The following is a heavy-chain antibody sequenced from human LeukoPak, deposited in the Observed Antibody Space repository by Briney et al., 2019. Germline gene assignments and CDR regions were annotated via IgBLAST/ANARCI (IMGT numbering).Heavy chain of an antibody. J-gene: IGHJ5*02. CDR3: ARGADTGYSSDS. Sequence: GGSLRLSCAASGFTVSSSYMSWVRQAPGKGLEWVPVIYSGGSTYYADSVKGRFTISRDNSKNTLYLQMNSLRAEDTAVYYCARGADTGYSSDSWGQGTLVTVSS. CDR2: IYSGGST. D-gene: IGHD6-19*01. V-gene: IGHV3-66*01. CDR1: GFTVSSSY.